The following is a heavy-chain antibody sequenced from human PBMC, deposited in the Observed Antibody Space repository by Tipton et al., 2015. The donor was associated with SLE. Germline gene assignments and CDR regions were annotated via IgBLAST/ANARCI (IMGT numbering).Heavy chain of an antibody. J-gene: IGHJ4*02. V-gene: IGHV3-74*03. CDR1: GFTFSSSW. Sequence: SLRLSCAASGFTFSSSWMHWVRQAPGKGLVWVSRIKSDGPYTTYADSVRGRFTISRDNAKSTLYLQMSSLRAEDTAVYYCARGDSGYSVVWGQGTQVTVSS. CDR3: ARGDSGYSVV. CDR2: IKSDGPYT. D-gene: IGHD5-12*01.